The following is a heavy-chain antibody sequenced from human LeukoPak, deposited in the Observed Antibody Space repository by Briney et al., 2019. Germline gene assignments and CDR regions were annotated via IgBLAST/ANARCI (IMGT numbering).Heavy chain of an antibody. D-gene: IGHD3-16*01. CDR3: AKGYRDHLLILLDS. CDR2: IRYDGSNK. Sequence: GGSLRLSCAASGFTFSSYGMHWVRQAPGKGLEWVAFIRYDGSNKYYADSVKGRFTISRDNSKNTLYLQMNSLRAADTAVYYCAKGYRDHLLILLDSWGQGTLVTVSS. V-gene: IGHV3-30*02. J-gene: IGHJ5*01. CDR1: GFTFSSYG.